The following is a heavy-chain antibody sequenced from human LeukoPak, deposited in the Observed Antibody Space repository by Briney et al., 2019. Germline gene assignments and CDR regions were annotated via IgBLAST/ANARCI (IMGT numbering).Heavy chain of an antibody. CDR1: GGSMSSYY. Sequence: SETLSLTCTVSGGSMSSYYWSWIRQPPGKGLEWITYIYYSGDTSYNPSLKSRVTISVDRSKSQFSLKLNSVTAADTAVYYCARWANSAFDYWGQGTLVTVSS. CDR3: ARWANSAFDY. V-gene: IGHV4-59*01. D-gene: IGHD2/OR15-2a*01. CDR2: IYYSGDT. J-gene: IGHJ4*02.